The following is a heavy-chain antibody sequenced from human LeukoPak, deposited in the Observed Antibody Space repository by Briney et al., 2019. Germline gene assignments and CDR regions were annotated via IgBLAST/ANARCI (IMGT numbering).Heavy chain of an antibody. Sequence: SETLSLTCTVSGGSISSSSYYWGWIRQPPGKGLEWIGSISYSGSTYYNPSLKSRVTISVDTSKNQFSLKLSSVTAADTAVYYCARGVYCSSTSCYSEFDPWGQGTLVTVSS. CDR3: ARGVYCSSTSCYSEFDP. V-gene: IGHV4-39*07. CDR2: ISYSGST. CDR1: GGSISSSSYY. J-gene: IGHJ5*02. D-gene: IGHD2-2*01.